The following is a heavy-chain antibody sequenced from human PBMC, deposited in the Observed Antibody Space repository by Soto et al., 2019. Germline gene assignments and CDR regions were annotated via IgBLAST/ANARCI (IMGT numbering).Heavy chain of an antibody. CDR2: ITNTGGDT. J-gene: IGHJ4*02. CDR3: AKASGEMYPGSRVFDH. V-gene: IGHV3-23*01. D-gene: IGHD3-10*01. CDR1: GFTFSNFA. Sequence: EVQLLESGGDLVQPGGSLRLSCAASGFTFSNFAMSWVRQAPGKGLEWVSVITNTGGDTLHADSVKGRFTISRDNSKKTLYLQMNSLRAEDAAIYYCAKASGEMYPGSRVFDHWGQGTRVTVSS.